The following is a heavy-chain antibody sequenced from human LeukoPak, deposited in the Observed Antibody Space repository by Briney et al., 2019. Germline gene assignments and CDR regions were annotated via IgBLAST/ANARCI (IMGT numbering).Heavy chain of an antibody. D-gene: IGHD6-19*01. Sequence: GASVKVSCKASGYTFTSYGISWVRQAPGQGLEWMGWISAYNGNTNYAQKLQGRVTMTTDTSTSTAYMELRSLRSDDAAVYYCAREDSSGWYNWFDPWGQGTLVTVSS. V-gene: IGHV1-18*01. J-gene: IGHJ5*02. CDR3: AREDSSGWYNWFDP. CDR1: GYTFTSYG. CDR2: ISAYNGNT.